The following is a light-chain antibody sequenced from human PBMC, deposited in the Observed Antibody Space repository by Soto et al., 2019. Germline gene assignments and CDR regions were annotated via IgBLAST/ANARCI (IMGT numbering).Light chain of an antibody. CDR3: RSYAGIYTP. V-gene: IGLV2-11*01. Sequence: QSVLTQPRSVSGSPGQSVTISCTGTSSDVGGYDYVSWYQQHPGKAPKLMIYDVSKRPSGVPDRFSGSKSGNTASLTISGLQAEDEADYYCRSYAGIYTPFGGGTKVTVL. CDR2: DVS. J-gene: IGLJ2*01. CDR1: SSDVGGYDY.